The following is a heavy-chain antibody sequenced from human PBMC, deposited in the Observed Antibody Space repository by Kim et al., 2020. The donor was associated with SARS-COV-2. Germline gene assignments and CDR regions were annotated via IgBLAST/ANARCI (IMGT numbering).Heavy chain of an antibody. Sequence: GGSLRLSCAASGFTFSSYEMNWVRQAPGKGLEWLSYISSSGSNIHYADSVKGRFTISRDNAKNSLYLQMNSLRAEDTAVYYCARSGGLNGGLLWFGKFDYWGQGTLVTVSS. V-gene: IGHV3-48*03. CDR1: GFTFSSYE. CDR3: ARSGGLNGGLLWFGKFDY. D-gene: IGHD3-10*01. CDR2: ISSSGSNI. J-gene: IGHJ4*02.